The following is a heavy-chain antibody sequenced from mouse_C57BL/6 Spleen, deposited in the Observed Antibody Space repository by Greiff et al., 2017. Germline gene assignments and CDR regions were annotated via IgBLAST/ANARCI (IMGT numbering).Heavy chain of an antibody. J-gene: IGHJ3*01. Sequence: EVNVVESGGGLVKPGGSLKLSCAASGFTFSSYAMSWVRQTPEKRLEWVATISDGGSYTYYPDNVKGRFTISRDNAKNNLYLQMSHLKSEDTAMYYCARDRGFAYWGQGTLVTVSA. CDR2: ISDGGSYT. D-gene: IGHD3-1*01. CDR1: GFTFSSYA. CDR3: ARDRGFAY. V-gene: IGHV5-4*01.